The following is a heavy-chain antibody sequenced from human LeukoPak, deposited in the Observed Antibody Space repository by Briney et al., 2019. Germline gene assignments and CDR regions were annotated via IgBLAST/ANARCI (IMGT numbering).Heavy chain of an antibody. CDR1: GYSFIGFW. CDR2: INPIDSDT. J-gene: IGHJ4*02. D-gene: IGHD6-13*01. Sequence: GESLKISCRNSGYSFIGFWIGWVRQMPGEGLEWMGIINPIDSDTRYNPSFQGQVTISADKSISTAYLQWSSLKASDTAMYYCARLSETQYSSNPPGDYWGQGTLVTVSS. V-gene: IGHV5-51*01. CDR3: ARLSETQYSSNPPGDY.